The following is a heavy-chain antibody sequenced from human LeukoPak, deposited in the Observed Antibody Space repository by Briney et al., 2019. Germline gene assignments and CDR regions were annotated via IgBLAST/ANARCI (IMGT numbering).Heavy chain of an antibody. CDR3: ASDPIGFIAVAGTGY. CDR2: ISSSSSYI. Sequence: GGSLRLSCAGSGFTFSRYTFNWVRQAPGKGLEWVSSISSSSSYIYYADSVKGRFTISRDNAKNSLYLQMNSLRAEDTAVYYCASDPIGFIAVAGTGYWGQGTLVTVSS. CDR1: GFTFSRYT. J-gene: IGHJ4*02. D-gene: IGHD6-19*01. V-gene: IGHV3-21*01.